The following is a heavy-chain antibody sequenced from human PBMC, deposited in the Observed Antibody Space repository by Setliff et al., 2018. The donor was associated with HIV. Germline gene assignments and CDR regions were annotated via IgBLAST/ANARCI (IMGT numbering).Heavy chain of an antibody. CDR3: ARGGYSYGFGRHRAYFQY. CDR2: INHSGGT. D-gene: IGHD5-18*01. Sequence: PSETLSLTCAVYGGSFSAYYWSWIRQTPGKGLEWIGEINHSGGTNYNPSLKSRFTMSVETSKNQFSLKLSSVTAADTAVFYCARGGYSYGFGRHRAYFQYWGQGTQVTVSS. V-gene: IGHV4-34*01. J-gene: IGHJ1*01. CDR1: GGSFSAYY.